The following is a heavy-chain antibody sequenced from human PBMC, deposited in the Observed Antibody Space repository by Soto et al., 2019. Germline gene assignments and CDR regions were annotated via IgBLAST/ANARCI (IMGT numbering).Heavy chain of an antibody. V-gene: IGHV2-5*02. CDR1: GFSLSTSGVG. D-gene: IGHD7-27*01. Sequence: SGPTLVNPTQTLTLTCTFSGFSLSTSGVGVAWIRQPPGKALEWLAVIYWDDDKRYNPSLKNRLTITKDTSKNQVVLIMADMDPVDTGTYFCAHRGYMYGNWDHGYFDYWGQGTLVTVSS. J-gene: IGHJ4*02. CDR3: AHRGYMYGNWDHGYFDY. CDR2: IYWDDDK.